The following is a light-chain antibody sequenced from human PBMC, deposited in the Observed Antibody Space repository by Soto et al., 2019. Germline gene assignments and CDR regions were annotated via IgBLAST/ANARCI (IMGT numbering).Light chain of an antibody. CDR1: QSISSS. CDR3: QQYKTYPFI. Sequence: GDRVTITCRASQSISSSLAWYQQKPGRAPQLLMYMASTLESGVPSRFGGSGSGTEFTLTISGLQPDDFATYYCQQYKTYPFIFGPGTKVDIK. V-gene: IGKV1-5*03. J-gene: IGKJ3*01. CDR2: MAS.